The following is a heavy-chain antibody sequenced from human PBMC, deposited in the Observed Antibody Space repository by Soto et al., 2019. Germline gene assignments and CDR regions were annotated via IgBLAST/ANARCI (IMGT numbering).Heavy chain of an antibody. CDR1: GGSISSSSYY. Sequence: SETLSLTCPVSGGSISSSSYYWGWIRQPPGKGLEWIGSIYYSGSTYYNPSLQSRVTISVDNSKNTLHLQMNSLRAEDTAVYYCAREGRPWGQGTLVTVSS. J-gene: IGHJ5*02. CDR3: AREGRP. V-gene: IGHV4-39*06. CDR2: IYYSGST. D-gene: IGHD2-15*01.